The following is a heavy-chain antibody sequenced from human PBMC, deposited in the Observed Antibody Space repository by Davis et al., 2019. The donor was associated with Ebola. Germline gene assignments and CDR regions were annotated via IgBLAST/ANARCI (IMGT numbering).Heavy chain of an antibody. V-gene: IGHV3-23*01. CDR3: AKAETSSSWAYDAFDI. CDR1: GFTFSSYA. CDR2: ISGSGGST. D-gene: IGHD6-13*01. J-gene: IGHJ3*02. Sequence: PGGSLRLSCAASGFTFSSYAMSWVRQAPGKGLEWVSAISGSGGSTYYADSVKGRFTISRDNSKNTLYLQMNSLRAEDTAVYYCAKAETSSSWAYDAFDIWGQGAMVTVSS.